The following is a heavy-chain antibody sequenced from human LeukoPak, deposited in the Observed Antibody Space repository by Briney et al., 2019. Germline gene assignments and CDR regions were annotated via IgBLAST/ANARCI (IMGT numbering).Heavy chain of an antibody. D-gene: IGHD4-17*01. V-gene: IGHV4-39*01. Sequence: SETLSLTCTVSGGSISSSSYYWGWLRQPPGKGLEWIGSIYYSGSTYYNPSLKSRVTISVDTSKNQFSLKLSSVTAADTAVYYCARLRRMTTAVLFDYWGQGTLVTVSS. CDR1: GGSISSSSYY. J-gene: IGHJ4*02. CDR2: IYYSGST. CDR3: ARLRRMTTAVLFDY.